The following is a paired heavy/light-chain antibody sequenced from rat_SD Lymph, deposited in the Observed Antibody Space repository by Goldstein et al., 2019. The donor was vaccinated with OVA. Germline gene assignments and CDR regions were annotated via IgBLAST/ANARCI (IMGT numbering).Light chain of an antibody. CDR1: QNVKKY. CDR3: LQHNTFPWT. J-gene: IGKJ1*01. V-gene: IGKV22S6*01. Sequence: DIQMTQSPSFLSASVGDRVTINCKASQNVKKYLNWFQQKLGEAPKRLIYNTDILQTDIPARFSGSGSGTDFTLTISSLQPEDFATYFCLQHNTFPWTFGGGTKLELK. CDR2: NTD.
Heavy chain of an antibody. J-gene: IGHJ3*01. CDR2: INSGSGSS. D-gene: IGHD1-4*01. V-gene: IGHV1-43*01. CDR3: ARSGSGWFAY. Sequence: QVQLQQSGAELAKPGSSVRISCKTSGYTFTSYYITWIKQTAGQGLDYIGYINSGSGSSNYNENFKDKATLTVDKSSSTAFMQLSSLTPDDSAVYFCARSGSGWFAYWGQGTVVIVSS. CDR1: GYTFTSYY.